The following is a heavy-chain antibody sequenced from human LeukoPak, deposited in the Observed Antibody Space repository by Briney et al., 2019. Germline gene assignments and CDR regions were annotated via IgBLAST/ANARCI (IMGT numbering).Heavy chain of an antibody. V-gene: IGHV7-4-1*02. CDR2: INTNTGNP. CDR3: ARRALAAAGNWFDP. Sequence: ASVKVSCKASGYTFTSYAMNWVRQAPGQGLEWMGWINTNTGNPTYAQGFTGRFVFSLDTSVSTAYLQISSLKAGDTAVYYCARRALAAAGNWFDPWGQGTLVTVSS. J-gene: IGHJ5*02. CDR1: GYTFTSYA. D-gene: IGHD6-13*01.